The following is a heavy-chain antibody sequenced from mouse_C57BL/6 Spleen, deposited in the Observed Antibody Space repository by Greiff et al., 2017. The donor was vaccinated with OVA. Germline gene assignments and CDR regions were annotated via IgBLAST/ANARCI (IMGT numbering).Heavy chain of an antibody. CDR1: GYTFTSYW. Sequence: QVQLQQPGAELVKPGASVKMSCKASGYTFTSYWITWVKQRPGQGLEWIGDIYPGSGSSNYNEKFKGKATLTVDTSSSTAYMQLSSLTSEDSAVYYCARPSMGSWFAYWGQGTLVTVSA. CDR2: IYPGSGSS. J-gene: IGHJ3*01. D-gene: IGHD1-1*02. CDR3: ARPSMGSWFAY. V-gene: IGHV1-55*01.